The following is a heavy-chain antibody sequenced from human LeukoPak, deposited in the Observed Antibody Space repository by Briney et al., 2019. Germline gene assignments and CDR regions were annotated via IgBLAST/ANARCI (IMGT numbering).Heavy chain of an antibody. D-gene: IGHD6-19*01. CDR2: IWCDGSNK. CDR3: AKAVAATGHYYFGMDV. J-gene: IGHJ6*02. CDR1: GFTFSSYG. V-gene: IGHV3-33*06. Sequence: GGSLRLSCTASGFTFSSYGMHWVRQAPAKGLEWVAVIWCDGSNKYYADSVKGRLNISRDNSKSTLYLQMNSLRAEDTAVYYCAKAVAATGHYYFGMDVWGQGTTVTVSS.